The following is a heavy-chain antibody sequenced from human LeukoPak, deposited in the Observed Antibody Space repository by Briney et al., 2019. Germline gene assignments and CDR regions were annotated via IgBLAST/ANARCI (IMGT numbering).Heavy chain of an antibody. Sequence: GGSLRLSCAASGFTFSSYEMNWVRQAPGKGLEWVSYISSSGSTIYYADSVKGRFTISRDNAKNSLYLQMNSLRAQNTAVYYCAELGITMIGGVWGKGTTVTISS. D-gene: IGHD3-10*02. V-gene: IGHV3-48*03. CDR1: GFTFSSYE. J-gene: IGHJ6*04. CDR2: ISSSGSTI. CDR3: AELGITMIGGV.